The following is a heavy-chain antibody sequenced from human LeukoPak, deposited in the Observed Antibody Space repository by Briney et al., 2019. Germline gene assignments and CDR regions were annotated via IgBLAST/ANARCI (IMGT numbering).Heavy chain of an antibody. J-gene: IGHJ5*02. CDR1: GGSFSGYY. V-gene: IGHV4-34*09. CDR2: IYHSGST. Sequence: SETLSLTCAVYGGSFSGYYWSWIRQHPGKGLEWIGYIYHSGSTYYNPSLKSRVTISVDTSKNQFSLKLSSVTAADTAVYYCARDLGRFDPWGQGTLVTVSS. CDR3: ARDLGRFDP.